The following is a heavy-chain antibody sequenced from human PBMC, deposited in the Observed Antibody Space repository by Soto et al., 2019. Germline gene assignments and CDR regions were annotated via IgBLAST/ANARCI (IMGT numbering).Heavy chain of an antibody. CDR1: GESFSGFY. D-gene: IGHD3-10*01. CDR3: ARGQYSLIRGVIANDY. J-gene: IGHJ4*02. Sequence: LSLTCAVYGESFSGFYWSWIRQPPGKGLEWIGEINHGGSTNYHPSLKSRVTMSVDTSKNQFSLKLSSVTAADTAVYYCARGQYSLIRGVIANDYWGQGALVTVSS. V-gene: IGHV4-34*01. CDR2: INHGGST.